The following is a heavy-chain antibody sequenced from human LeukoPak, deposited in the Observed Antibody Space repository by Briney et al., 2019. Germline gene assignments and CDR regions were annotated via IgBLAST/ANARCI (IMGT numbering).Heavy chain of an antibody. J-gene: IGHJ4*02. D-gene: IGHD5-18*01. CDR2: ISYDGSNK. CDR1: GFTFSDYA. CDR3: ARDRAMGHVFDY. Sequence: GGSLRLSCAASGFTFSDYAMHWVRQAPGKGLEWVAVISYDGSNKYYADSVKGRFTISRDNSKNTLYLQMNSLRAEDTAVYYCARDRAMGHVFDYWGQGTLVTVSS. V-gene: IGHV3-30-3*01.